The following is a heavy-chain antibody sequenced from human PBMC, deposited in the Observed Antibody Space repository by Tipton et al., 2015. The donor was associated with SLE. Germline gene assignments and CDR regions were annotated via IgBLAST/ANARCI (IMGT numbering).Heavy chain of an antibody. J-gene: IGHJ3*02. Sequence: TLSLTCTVSGGSISGYYWSWIRQPPGKGLEWIGEINHSGSTNYNPSLKSRVTISVDTSKNQFSLKLSSVTAADTAVYYCARPWQWLARDAFDIWGQGTMVTVSS. CDR1: GGSISGYY. CDR3: ARPWQWLARDAFDI. V-gene: IGHV4-34*01. CDR2: INHSGST. D-gene: IGHD6-19*01.